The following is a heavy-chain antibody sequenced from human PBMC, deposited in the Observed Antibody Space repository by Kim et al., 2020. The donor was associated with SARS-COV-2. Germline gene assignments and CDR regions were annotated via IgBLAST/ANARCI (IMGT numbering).Heavy chain of an antibody. V-gene: IGHV3-30*18. D-gene: IGHD2-15*01. CDR2: IAHDGSLQ. CDR1: GFTFSDYG. CDR3: AKEATPYIAHYFDH. Sequence: GGSLRLFCAASGFTFSDYGMQWVRQAPGKGLEWVAVIAHDGSLQFHADSVKGRFTISRDNSKHTLSLQMNSLRPEDTAVYFCAKEATPYIAHYFDHWGQG. J-gene: IGHJ4*02.